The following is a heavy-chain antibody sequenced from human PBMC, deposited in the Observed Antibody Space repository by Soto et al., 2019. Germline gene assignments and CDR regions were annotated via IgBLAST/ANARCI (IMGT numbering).Heavy chain of an antibody. CDR3: ARDFSSGWHPSYNYYGMDV. J-gene: IGHJ6*02. CDR2: ISYDGSNK. V-gene: IGHV3-30-3*01. Sequence: PVGSLRLSCAASGFTFSSYAMHWVRQAPGKGLEWVAVISYDGSNKYYADSVKGRFTISRDNSKNTLYLQMNSLRAEDTAVYYCARDFSSGWHPSYNYYGMDVCGQGTTVTVYS. D-gene: IGHD6-19*01. CDR1: GFTFSSYA.